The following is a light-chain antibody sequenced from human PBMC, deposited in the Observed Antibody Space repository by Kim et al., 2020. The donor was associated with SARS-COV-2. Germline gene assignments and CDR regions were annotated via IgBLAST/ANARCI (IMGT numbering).Light chain of an antibody. CDR1: QIVNSYY. Sequence: EIVLTQSPGTLSLSPGEGATLSCRASQIVNSYYLAWYQQKPGQAPRLLIYGASTRATGIPGRFSGSGSGTDFTLTISRLEAEDSALYYCKHFGSSPTFGQGTKLQI. CDR2: GAS. V-gene: IGKV3-20*01. CDR3: KHFGSSPT. J-gene: IGKJ2*01.